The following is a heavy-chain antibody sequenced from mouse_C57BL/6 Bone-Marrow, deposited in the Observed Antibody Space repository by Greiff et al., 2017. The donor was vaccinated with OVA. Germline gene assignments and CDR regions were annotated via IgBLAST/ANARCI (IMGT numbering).Heavy chain of an antibody. J-gene: IGHJ2*01. V-gene: IGHV5-6*01. D-gene: IGHD4-1*01. CDR2: IRSGGSYT. Sequence: EVKLMESGGDLVKPGGSLKLSCAASGFTFSSYGMSWVRKTPDKRLEGVATIRSGGSYTYYPDSVKGRFTISRDNAKNTLYLQMSSLKSEDTAMYYCARTGTGDYWGQGTTLTVSS. CDR1: GFTFSSYG. CDR3: ARTGTGDY.